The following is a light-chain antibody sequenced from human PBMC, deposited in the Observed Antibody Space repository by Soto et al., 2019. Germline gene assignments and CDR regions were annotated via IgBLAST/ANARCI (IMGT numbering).Light chain of an antibody. V-gene: IGLV1-40*01. CDR3: QSYDSSLSGYV. CDR2: GNN. J-gene: IGLJ1*01. CDR1: SSNIGAGYD. Sequence: QSVLTQPPSVSGAPGQRVTISCTGSSSNIGAGYDVNWYQQFPGTAPNLLIQGNNIRPSGVPDRFSGSKSGTSASLAITGLQAEDEADYYCQSYDSSLSGYVFGTGTKLTVL.